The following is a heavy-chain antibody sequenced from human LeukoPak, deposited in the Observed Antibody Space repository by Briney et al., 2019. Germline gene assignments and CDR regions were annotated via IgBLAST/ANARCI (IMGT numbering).Heavy chain of an antibody. CDR1: GGTFSSYA. CDR2: IIPIFGTT. V-gene: IGHV1-69*06. CDR3: ARLLSGPLNYYYYYMDV. Sequence: GASVKVSCKASGGTFSSYAISWVRQAPGQGLEWMGGIIPIFGTTNYAQKFQDRVTITADKSTSTAYMELSSLRSEDTAVYYCARLLSGPLNYYYYYMDVWGKGTTVTVSS. D-gene: IGHD2-15*01. J-gene: IGHJ6*03.